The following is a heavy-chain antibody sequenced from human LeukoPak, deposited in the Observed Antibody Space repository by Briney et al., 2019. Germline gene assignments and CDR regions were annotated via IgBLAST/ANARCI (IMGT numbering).Heavy chain of an antibody. Sequence: GGSLRLSCAASGFPFSSYGMHWVRQAPGKGLEWVAVIWYDGTNKYYADSVKGRFTISRENSKNTLYLQMDSLRVEDTAVYYCARVRAIFGYDAFDIWGQGTMVTVSS. J-gene: IGHJ3*02. D-gene: IGHD3-10*02. V-gene: IGHV3-33*01. CDR2: IWYDGTNK. CDR1: GFPFSSYG. CDR3: ARVRAIFGYDAFDI.